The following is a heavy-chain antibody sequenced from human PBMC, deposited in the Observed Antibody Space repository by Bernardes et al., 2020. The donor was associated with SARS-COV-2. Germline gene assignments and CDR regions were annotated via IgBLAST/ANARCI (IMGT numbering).Heavy chain of an antibody. CDR3: ARAHFLERTNWFDP. V-gene: IGHV4-59*01. D-gene: IGHD3-3*01. CDR1: DDSISTYY. CDR2: IYNSANT. J-gene: IGHJ5*02. Sequence: SETLSLTCTVSDDSISTYYWSWIRQPPGKGLEWIGYIYNSANTNYNPSLKSRVTISADTSKNQFSLRLHSVTATDTAVYYCARAHFLERTNWFDPWGQGTLVTVSS.